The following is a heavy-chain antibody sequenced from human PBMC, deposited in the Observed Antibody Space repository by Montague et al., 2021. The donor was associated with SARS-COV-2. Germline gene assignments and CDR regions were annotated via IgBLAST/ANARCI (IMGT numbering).Heavy chain of an antibody. CDR1: GVSISGYTYF. CDR3: ARRRWLTDNWYFDL. CDR2: IYSGGST. J-gene: IGHJ2*01. D-gene: IGHD5-12*01. V-gene: IGHV3-53*04. Sequence: ETLSLTCTVSGVSISGYTYFWGWIRQPPGKGLEWVSVIYSGGSTYYADSVKGRFTISRHNSKNTLYLQMNSLRAEDTAVYYCARRRWLTDNWYFDLWGRGTLVTVSS.